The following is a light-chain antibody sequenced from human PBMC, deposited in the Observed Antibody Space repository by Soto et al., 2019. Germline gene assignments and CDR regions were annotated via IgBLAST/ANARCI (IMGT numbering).Light chain of an antibody. Sequence: QAVVTQEPSLTVSPGGTVTLTCGSSTGAVTSGHYPYWFQQKPGQAPRTLIYDTRNKHSWTPARFSGSLLGGKAALTLSGAQPEDEAVYSCLVSLSGARVFGGGTQLTVL. CDR1: TGAVTSGHY. V-gene: IGLV7-46*01. CDR2: DTR. J-gene: IGLJ7*01. CDR3: LVSLSGARV.